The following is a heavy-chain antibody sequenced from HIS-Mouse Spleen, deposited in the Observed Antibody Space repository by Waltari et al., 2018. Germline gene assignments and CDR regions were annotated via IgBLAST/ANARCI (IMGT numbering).Heavy chain of an antibody. CDR1: GGSISSSRYY. D-gene: IGHD4-4*01. CDR2: IYYSGST. J-gene: IGHJ3*02. CDR3: ARERSNYDAFDI. Sequence: QLQLQESGPGLVKPSETLSLTCTVSGGSISSSRYYWGWIRQPPGKGLEWIGSIYYSGSTYYNPSLKSRVTISVDTSKNQFSLKLSSVTAADTAVYYCARERSNYDAFDIWGQGTMVTVSS. V-gene: IGHV4-39*07.